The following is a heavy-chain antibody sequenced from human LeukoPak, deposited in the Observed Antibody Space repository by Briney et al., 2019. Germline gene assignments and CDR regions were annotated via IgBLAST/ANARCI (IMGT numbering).Heavy chain of an antibody. CDR3: ARYYYYYMDV. Sequence: PSETLSLTCAVYGGSFSGYYWSWIRQPPGKGLEWIGEINHSGSTNYNPSLKSRVTISLDQSKNQFSLNLRSVTAADTAVYYCARYYYYYMDVWGKGTTVTVSS. J-gene: IGHJ6*03. CDR1: GGSFSGYY. V-gene: IGHV4-34*01. CDR2: INHSGST.